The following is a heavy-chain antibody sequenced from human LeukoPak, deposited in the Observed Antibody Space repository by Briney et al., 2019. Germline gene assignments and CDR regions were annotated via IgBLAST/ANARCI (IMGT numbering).Heavy chain of an antibody. Sequence: PGGSLRLSCAASGFTFSSYSMNWVRQAPGKGLEWVSYISSSSSTIYYADSVKGRFTNSRDNAKNSLYLQMNSLRDEDTAVYYCARWAHYDSSGSVVSLTSYWGQGTLVTVSS. CDR2: ISSSSSTI. CDR1: GFTFSSYS. CDR3: ARWAHYDSSGSVVSLTSY. J-gene: IGHJ4*02. D-gene: IGHD3-22*01. V-gene: IGHV3-48*02.